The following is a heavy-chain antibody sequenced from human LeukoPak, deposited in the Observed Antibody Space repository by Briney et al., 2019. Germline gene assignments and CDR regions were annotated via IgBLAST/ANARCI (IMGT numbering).Heavy chain of an antibody. CDR1: GGPFSGYY. Sequence: SETLSLTCAVYGGPFSGYYWSWIRQPPGKGLEWIGEINHSGSTNYNPSLKSRVTISVDTSKNQFSLKLSSVTAADTAVYYCARHDFWSGKYWFDPWGQGTLVTVSS. CDR3: ARHDFWSGKYWFDP. CDR2: INHSGST. D-gene: IGHD3-3*01. V-gene: IGHV4-34*01. J-gene: IGHJ5*02.